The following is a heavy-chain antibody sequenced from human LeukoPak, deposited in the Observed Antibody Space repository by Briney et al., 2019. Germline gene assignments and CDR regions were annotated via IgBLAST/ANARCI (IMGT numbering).Heavy chain of an antibody. D-gene: IGHD3/OR15-3a*01. CDR3: ARQTGSGLFILP. CDR1: GVSISSSNSY. CDR2: IYYTGNT. J-gene: IGHJ4*02. V-gene: IGHV4-39*01. Sequence: SSETLSLTCSVSGVSISSSNSYWGWIRQPPGKGLEWIGSIYYTGNTYYNASLKSQVSISIDTSKNQFSLRLTSVAAADTAVYFCARQTGSGLFILPGGQGTLVTVSS.